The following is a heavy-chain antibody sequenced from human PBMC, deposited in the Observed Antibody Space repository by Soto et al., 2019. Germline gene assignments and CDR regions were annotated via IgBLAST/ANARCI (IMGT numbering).Heavy chain of an antibody. Sequence: LRLSCAASGFKVSNYAMSWVRQAPGKGLEWVSLISATGGGTYYADSVKGRFTISRDNSHNTLYLQVHSLTAEDTAVYYCAKDRRAGGNSAFYFDFWGQGAQVTVSS. J-gene: IGHJ4*02. CDR2: ISATGGGT. CDR1: GFKVSNYA. V-gene: IGHV3-23*01. D-gene: IGHD3-16*01. CDR3: AKDRRAGGNSAFYFDF.